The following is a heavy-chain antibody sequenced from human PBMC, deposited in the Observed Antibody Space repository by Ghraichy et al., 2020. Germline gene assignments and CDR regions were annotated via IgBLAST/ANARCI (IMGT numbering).Heavy chain of an antibody. V-gene: IGHV3-48*02. J-gene: IGHJ6*02. CDR1: GFTFSSYS. CDR3: ARVNEEYSYGLLDYYYYYGMDV. D-gene: IGHD5-18*01. Sequence: GESLNISFAASGFTFSSYSMNWVRQAPGKGLEWVSYISSSSSTIYYADSVKGRFTISRDNAKNSLYLQMNSLRDEDTAVDYCARVNEEYSYGLLDYYYYYGMDVWGQGTTVTVSS. CDR2: ISSSSSTI.